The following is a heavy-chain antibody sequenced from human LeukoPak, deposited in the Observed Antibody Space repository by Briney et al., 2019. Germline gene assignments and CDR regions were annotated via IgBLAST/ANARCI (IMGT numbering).Heavy chain of an antibody. Sequence: GRSLRLSCAASGFTFSSYAMHWVRQAPGKGLEWVAVISYDGSNKYYADSVKGRFTISRDNSKNTLYLQMNSLRAEDTAVYYYARDKMGATFDYWGQGTLVTVSS. CDR3: ARDKMGATFDY. CDR2: ISYDGSNK. D-gene: IGHD1-26*01. V-gene: IGHV3-30-3*01. CDR1: GFTFSSYA. J-gene: IGHJ4*02.